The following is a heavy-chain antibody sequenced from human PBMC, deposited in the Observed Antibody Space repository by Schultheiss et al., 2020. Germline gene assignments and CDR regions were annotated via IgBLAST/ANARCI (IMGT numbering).Heavy chain of an antibody. CDR1: GGSVSSGSYY. D-gene: IGHD2-15*01. CDR2: IYYSGST. J-gene: IGHJ6*02. V-gene: IGHV4-61*01. CDR3: ARVVAATRYETPYGMDV. Sequence: ETLSLTCTVSGGSVSSGSYYWSWIRQPPGKGLEWIGYIYYSGSTNYNPSLKSRVTISVDTSKNQFSLKLSSVTAADTAVYYCARVVAATRYETPYGMDVWGQGTTVTVSS.